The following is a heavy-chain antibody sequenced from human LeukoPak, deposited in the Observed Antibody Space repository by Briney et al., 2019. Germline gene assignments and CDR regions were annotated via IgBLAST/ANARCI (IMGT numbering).Heavy chain of an antibody. CDR3: ARGGGYASPIGY. Sequence: PSETQSLTCAVYGGSFSGYYWSWIRQPPGKGLEWIGYIYHSGSTNDNPSLKSRVTISVDTSKNQFSLKLSSVTAADTAVYYCARGGGYASPIGYWGQGALVTVSS. CDR2: IYHSGST. D-gene: IGHD5-12*01. J-gene: IGHJ4*02. CDR1: GGSFSGYY. V-gene: IGHV4-59*01.